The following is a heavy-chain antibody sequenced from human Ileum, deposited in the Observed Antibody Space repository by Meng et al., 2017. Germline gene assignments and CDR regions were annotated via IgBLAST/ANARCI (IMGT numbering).Heavy chain of an antibody. CDR2: VSPSSGNT. D-gene: IGHD3-16*01. CDR1: GYTFTTNG. J-gene: IGHJ4*02. Sequence: VRLVQSGAEMKTPGASMKVSRKASGYTFTTNGINWVRQAPGQGLEWMGWVSPSSGNTHYAQKFQGRVTMTRDISISTVYMELTSLKSDDTAVYYCARGVGDLGDYWGQGTLVTVSS. CDR3: ARGVGDLGDY. V-gene: IGHV1-8*01.